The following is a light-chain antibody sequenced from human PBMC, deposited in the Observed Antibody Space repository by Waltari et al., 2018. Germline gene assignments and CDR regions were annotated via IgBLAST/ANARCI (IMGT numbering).Light chain of an antibody. J-gene: IGKJ5*01. Sequence: DIQMAQSPSSLSASVGDRVTITCRASQGLINSLAWYQQKPGKAPKLLLYAASRLESGVPSRFSGIGSGTDYTLTISCLQPEDFATYYCPQYYSTLTTFGQGTRLEIK. CDR2: AAS. V-gene: IGKV1-NL1*01. CDR3: PQYYSTLTT. CDR1: QGLINS.